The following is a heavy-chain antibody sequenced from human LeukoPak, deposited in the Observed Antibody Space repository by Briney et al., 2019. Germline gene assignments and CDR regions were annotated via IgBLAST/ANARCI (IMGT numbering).Heavy chain of an antibody. CDR3: ARGRSTGYPYYFEY. CDR2: MNPNSGST. CDR1: GYTFTSYD. Sequence: ASVKVSCKASGYTFTSYDINWVRQATGQGLEWVGWMNPNSGSTGYAQKFQGRVTITRNTSISTAYMELSGLRSEDTAVYYCARGRSTGYPYYFEYWGQGTLVTVSS. J-gene: IGHJ4*02. D-gene: IGHD5-12*01. V-gene: IGHV1-8*03.